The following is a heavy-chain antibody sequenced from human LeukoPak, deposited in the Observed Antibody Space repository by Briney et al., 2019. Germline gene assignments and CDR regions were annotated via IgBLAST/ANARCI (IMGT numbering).Heavy chain of an antibody. Sequence: ASVKVSCKTSGYTFTSYAIVWVRQAPGQGLEWMAYVSALNDKTRYAPKIQGRVTMTTDTSTSTAYMELRSLRSDDTAVYFCARELWCSGGNCYLNAFDIWGQGTMVTVSS. D-gene: IGHD2-15*01. V-gene: IGHV1-18*01. CDR2: VSALNDKT. J-gene: IGHJ3*02. CDR1: GYTFTSYA. CDR3: ARELWCSGGNCYLNAFDI.